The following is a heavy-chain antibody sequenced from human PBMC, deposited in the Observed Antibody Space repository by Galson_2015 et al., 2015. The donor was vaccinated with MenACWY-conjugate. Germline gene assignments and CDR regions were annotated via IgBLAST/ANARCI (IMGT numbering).Heavy chain of an antibody. Sequence: QSGAEVTKPGESLQISCKGSGSSFPRFWIGWVRQMPGKGLEWMGIIYPGDSDTRYSPSFQGQVTISADKSISTAYLQWSSLKASDTAMYYCAKFSCTSSTCYLWDNWFDPWGQGTLVTVSS. CDR3: AKFSCTSSTCYLWDNWFDP. CDR2: IYPGDSDT. CDR1: GSSFPRFW. V-gene: IGHV5-51*01. D-gene: IGHD2-2*01. J-gene: IGHJ5*02.